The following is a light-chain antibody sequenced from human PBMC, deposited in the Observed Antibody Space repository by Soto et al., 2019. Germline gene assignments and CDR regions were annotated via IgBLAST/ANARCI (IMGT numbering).Light chain of an antibody. Sequence: EVELTQSPGTLSLSPGERPTPSCRTSQSVLNYQLAWYRQKLGQAPRLLIYNTFHRATGIPDRFSGTGSETDFTLTISRLEPEDFAVYHCQQYGALLPTFGQGTKVDIK. V-gene: IGKV3-20*01. CDR3: QQYGALLPT. CDR1: QSVLNYQ. J-gene: IGKJ1*01. CDR2: NTF.